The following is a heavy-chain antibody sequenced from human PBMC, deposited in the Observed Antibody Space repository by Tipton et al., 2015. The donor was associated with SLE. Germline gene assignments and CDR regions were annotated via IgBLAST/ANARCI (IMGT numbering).Heavy chain of an antibody. CDR3: AKTLFGDYGDS. D-gene: IGHD3-10*01. CDR2: IYSGGRI. CDR1: GFTFSGFA. V-gene: IGHV3-23*03. J-gene: IGHJ4*02. Sequence: SLRLSCAASGFTFSGFAMTWVRQAPGKGLEWVSVIYSGGRIHYGDSVKGRFTISRDNSKNTLYLQMNSLRPDDTAVYYCAKTLFGDYGDSWGQGTLVTVSS.